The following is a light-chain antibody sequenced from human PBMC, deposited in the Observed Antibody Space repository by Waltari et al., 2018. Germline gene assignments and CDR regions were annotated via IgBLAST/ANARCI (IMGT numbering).Light chain of an antibody. J-gene: IGLJ3*02. Sequence: QSALTQPPSASGSPGQSVTISCTGTSSDIGYYDHVSWYQPHPGQAPKPLIFEVSRRPSGVPDRFSGSKSGNTASLTVSGLQADDEADYYCCSYAGHNNLGVFGGGTKLTVL. CDR2: EVS. V-gene: IGLV2-8*01. CDR3: CSYAGHNNLGV. CDR1: SSDIGYYDH.